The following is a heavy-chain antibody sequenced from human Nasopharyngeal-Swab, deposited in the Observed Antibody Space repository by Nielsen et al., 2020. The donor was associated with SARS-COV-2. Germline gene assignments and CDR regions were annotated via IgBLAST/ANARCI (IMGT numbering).Heavy chain of an antibody. CDR2: ISNIGNT. J-gene: IGHJ4*02. Sequence: GGSLRLSCAASGFTFSYISMKWVRQAPGQGPEWVATISNIGNTHYADSVTGRFIISRDNSKGTLYLQMNSLRVEDTAVYYCVGWVQYHFDSWGQGTLVTVSS. V-gene: IGHV3-23*01. D-gene: IGHD5-24*01. CDR3: VGWVQYHFDS. CDR1: GFTFSYIS.